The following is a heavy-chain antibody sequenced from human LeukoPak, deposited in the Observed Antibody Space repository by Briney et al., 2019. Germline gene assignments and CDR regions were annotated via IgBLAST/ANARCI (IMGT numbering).Heavy chain of an antibody. V-gene: IGHV3-23*01. CDR3: ASLPGVTTRDFDY. J-gene: IGHJ4*02. D-gene: IGHD3-10*01. CDR1: GFTFSSYA. CDR2: ISGSGGRT. Sequence: GGSLRLSCAASGFTFSSYAMSWVRQAPGKGLEWVSAISGSGGRTYYADSVKGRFTISRDNSKNTLYLQMSSLRAEATAVYYCASLPGVTTRDFDYWGQGTLVTVSS.